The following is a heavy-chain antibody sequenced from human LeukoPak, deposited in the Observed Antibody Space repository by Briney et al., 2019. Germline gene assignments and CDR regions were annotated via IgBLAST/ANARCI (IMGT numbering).Heavy chain of an antibody. Sequence: TSETLSFTCTVSGGSISSSSYYWGWLRQPPGKGLEWIGSIYYSGSTYYNPSLKSRVTISVDTSKNQFALKLSSVPAADTAVYSCARTGDYDFWSGYHIPPQVYYMDVWGKGTTVTVSS. CDR1: GGSISSSSYY. CDR3: ARTGDYDFWSGYHIPPQVYYMDV. D-gene: IGHD3-3*01. V-gene: IGHV4-39*06. CDR2: IYYSGST. J-gene: IGHJ6*03.